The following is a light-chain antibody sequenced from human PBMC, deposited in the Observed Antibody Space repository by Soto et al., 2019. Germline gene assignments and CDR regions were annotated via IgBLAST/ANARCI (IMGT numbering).Light chain of an antibody. CDR3: GSWDTSLNALI. V-gene: IGLV1-51*01. CDR2: DNN. CDR1: SSNIGNNY. J-gene: IGLJ2*01. Sequence: QSVLAQPPSVSAAPGQKVTISCSGSSSNIGNNYVSWYQQLPRTAPKLLIYDNNKRPSGIPDRFSGSKSGTSATLGISGLRTGDEADYYCGSWDTSLNALIFGGGTKVTVL.